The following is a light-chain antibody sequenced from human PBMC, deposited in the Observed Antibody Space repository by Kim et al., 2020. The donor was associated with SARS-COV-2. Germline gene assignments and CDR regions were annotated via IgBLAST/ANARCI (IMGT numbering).Light chain of an antibody. Sequence: EIVLTQSPATLSLSPGERATLSCRASQSVSSYSAWYQQKPGQAPRLLIYDASNRATGIPARFSGSVSGTDFTLTISSLEPEDFAVYYCQQRSNWPLTFGGGTKVDIK. CDR2: DAS. V-gene: IGKV3-11*01. CDR3: QQRSNWPLT. J-gene: IGKJ4*01. CDR1: QSVSSY.